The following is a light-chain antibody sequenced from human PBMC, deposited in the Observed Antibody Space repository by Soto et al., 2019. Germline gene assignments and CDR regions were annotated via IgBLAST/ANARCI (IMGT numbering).Light chain of an antibody. Sequence: IGVTQSPATLSVSPGERATLSCRASQSVSNKLVWYQQKPGQAPRLLIYAASTRATGIPARFSGSGSGTEFTLTISSLQSEDFAVYFCQLYNIRPQTFGQGTNVDIK. J-gene: IGKJ1*01. CDR3: QLYNIRPQT. CDR2: AAS. CDR1: QSVSNK. V-gene: IGKV3-15*01.